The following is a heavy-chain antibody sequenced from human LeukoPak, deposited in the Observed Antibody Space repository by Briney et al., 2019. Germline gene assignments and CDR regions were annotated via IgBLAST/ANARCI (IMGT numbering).Heavy chain of an antibody. J-gene: IGHJ4*02. D-gene: IGHD6-6*01. CDR3: AKDPYSSSSYFDY. CDR2: ISGSGGST. CDR1: GFTFSSYA. V-gene: IGHV3-23*01. Sequence: GGPLRLSCAASGFTFSSYAMSGVRQAPGKGLEWVSAISGSGGSTYYADSVKGRFTISRDNSKNTLYLQMNSLRAEDTAVYYCAKDPYSSSSYFDYWGQGTLVTVSS.